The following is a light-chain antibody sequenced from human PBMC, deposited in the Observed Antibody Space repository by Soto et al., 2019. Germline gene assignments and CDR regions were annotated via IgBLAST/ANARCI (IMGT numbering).Light chain of an antibody. CDR3: QQSYRIPYT. Sequence: DIQMTQSPSSLSVSIGDRITITCRSSQSTSVYLNWYQKKPGTPPKLLIYAASNLQSGVPSRFIGSGSGTDFTLTISSLQPEDFASYYCQQSYRIPYTFGQGTKLEI. V-gene: IGKV1-39*01. CDR1: QSTSVY. J-gene: IGKJ2*01. CDR2: AAS.